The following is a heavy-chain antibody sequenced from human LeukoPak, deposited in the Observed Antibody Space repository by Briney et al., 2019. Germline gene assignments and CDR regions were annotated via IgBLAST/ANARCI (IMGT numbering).Heavy chain of an antibody. Sequence: GGSLRLSCAAYGFTFSSYAMSWVRQAPGKGLEWVSAISGSGGSTYYADSVKGRFTISRDNSKNTLYLQMNSLRAEDTAVYYCAKGYYGSGSLNAFDIWGQGTMVTVSS. CDR1: GFTFSSYA. V-gene: IGHV3-23*01. CDR3: AKGYYGSGSLNAFDI. D-gene: IGHD3-10*01. J-gene: IGHJ3*02. CDR2: ISGSGGST.